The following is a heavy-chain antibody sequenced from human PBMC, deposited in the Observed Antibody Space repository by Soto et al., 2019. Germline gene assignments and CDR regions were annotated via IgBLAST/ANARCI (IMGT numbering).Heavy chain of an antibody. Sequence: QPGGSLRLSCAASGFTFTSYAMSWVRQAPGKGLEWVSYISGSGSSTYYADPVKGRFTISRDKSKNTLYLQMNSLRVEDTAAYYCAKTLPAAAIEYWGQGTLVTVSS. V-gene: IGHV3-23*01. CDR1: GFTFTSYA. CDR2: ISGSGSST. J-gene: IGHJ4*02. CDR3: AKTLPAAAIEY. D-gene: IGHD2-2*01.